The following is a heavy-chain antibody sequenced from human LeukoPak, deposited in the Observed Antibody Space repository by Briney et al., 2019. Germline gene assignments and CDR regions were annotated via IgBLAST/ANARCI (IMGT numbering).Heavy chain of an antibody. Sequence: SSQTLSLTCTVSAGSINSDDYYWSWIRQPAGKRLEWIGRIYSPGTNYNYNPSLKSRVTISIDTSKNQFSLKLTSVTAGDTAVYYCARGIGTSYESSRDAFDIWGQGTMVTVSS. CDR1: AGSINSDDYY. CDR3: ARGIGTSYESSRDAFDI. J-gene: IGHJ3*02. V-gene: IGHV4-61*02. D-gene: IGHD3-22*01. CDR2: IYSPGTN.